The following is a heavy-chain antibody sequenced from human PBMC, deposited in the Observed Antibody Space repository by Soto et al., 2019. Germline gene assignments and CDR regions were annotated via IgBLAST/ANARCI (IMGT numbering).Heavy chain of an antibody. J-gene: IGHJ5*02. V-gene: IGHV5-51*01. CDR3: ARHLEYPNMAYCSGGSCYHNWFDP. CDR2: IYPGDSDT. Sequence: HGESLKISCKGSGYSFTSYWIGWVRQMPGKGLEWMGIIYPGDSDTRYSPSFQGQVTILADKSTSTAYLQWNSLKASVTAMYYCARHLEYPNMAYCSGGSCYHNWFDPWGQGTLVTVSS. D-gene: IGHD2-15*01. CDR1: GYSFTSYW.